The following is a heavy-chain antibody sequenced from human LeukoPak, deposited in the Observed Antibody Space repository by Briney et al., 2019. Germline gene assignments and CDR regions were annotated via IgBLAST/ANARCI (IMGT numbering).Heavy chain of an antibody. V-gene: IGHV3-53*01. CDR2: IYSGGDT. J-gene: IGHJ6*02. CDR3: ARDRDYYYGMDV. CDR1: GFTVSSNY. Sequence: AGGSLRLSCAASGFTVSSNYMSWVRQAPGKGLEWVSVIYSGGDTYYADSVKGRFTISRDNSKNTLYLQMNSLRAEDTAVYYCARDRDYYYGMDVWGQGTTVTVSS.